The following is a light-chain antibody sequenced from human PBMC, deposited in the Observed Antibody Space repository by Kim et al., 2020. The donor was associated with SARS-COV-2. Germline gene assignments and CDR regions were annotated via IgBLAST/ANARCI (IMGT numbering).Light chain of an antibody. V-gene: IGLV1-40*01. Sequence: RVTISCTGSSSNIGAGYDVHWYQQLPGTAPKLLMYGNSNRPSGVPDRFSGSKSGTSASLAITGLQAEDEADYYCQSYDSSLSGFVFGTGTKVTVL. CDR2: GNS. J-gene: IGLJ1*01. CDR3: QSYDSSLSGFV. CDR1: SSNIGAGYD.